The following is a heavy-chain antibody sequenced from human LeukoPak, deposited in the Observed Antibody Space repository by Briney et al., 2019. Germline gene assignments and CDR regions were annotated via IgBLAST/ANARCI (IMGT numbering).Heavy chain of an antibody. D-gene: IGHD6-13*01. CDR2: INPNSGGT. Sequence: APVKVSCKASGYTFTGYYMHWVRQAPGQGLEWMGWINPNSGGTNYAQKFQGRVTMTRDTSISTAYMELSRLRSDDTAVYYCARPKYSSSWYNWFDPWGQGTLVTVSS. CDR3: ARPKYSSSWYNWFDP. J-gene: IGHJ5*02. V-gene: IGHV1-2*02. CDR1: GYTFTGYY.